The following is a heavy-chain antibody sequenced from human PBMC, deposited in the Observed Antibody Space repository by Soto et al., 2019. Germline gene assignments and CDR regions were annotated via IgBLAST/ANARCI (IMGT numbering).Heavy chain of an antibody. V-gene: IGHV4-59*08. CDR2: IYYSGST. CDR1: GGSISSYY. CDR3: ARREYLFDY. J-gene: IGHJ4*02. Sequence: SETLSLTCTVSGGSISSYYWSWIRQPPGKGLEWIGYIYYSGSTNYNPSLKSRVTISVDTSKNQFSLKLSSVTAADTAVYYCARREYLFDYWGQGTLVTVSS.